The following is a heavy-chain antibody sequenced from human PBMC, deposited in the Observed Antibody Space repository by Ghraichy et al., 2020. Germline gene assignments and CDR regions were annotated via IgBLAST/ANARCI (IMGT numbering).Heavy chain of an antibody. V-gene: IGHV3-66*01. CDR3: ARGAFYDSPHFDI. Sequence: GGSLRLTCAASGFTVSSNYMSWVRQAPGKGLEWVSVIYSGGSTYYADSVKGRFTISRDNSKNTLYLQMNSLRAEDTAVYYCARGAFYDSPHFDIWGQGTMVTVSS. D-gene: IGHD3-22*01. J-gene: IGHJ3*02. CDR2: IYSGGST. CDR1: GFTVSSNY.